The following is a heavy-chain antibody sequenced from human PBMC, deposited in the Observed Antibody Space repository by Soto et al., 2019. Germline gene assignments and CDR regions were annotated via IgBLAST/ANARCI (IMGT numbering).Heavy chain of an antibody. CDR1: GFTFSVHS. Sequence: GSLRLSCAASGFTFSVHSMNWVRRAPGKGLEWVSYISSTSSARYYADPVRGRFTISRDNSKNTLYLQMNSLRAEDTAIYYCAKAREVTLVRISLAKWGQGTLVTVSS. J-gene: IGHJ4*02. V-gene: IGHV3-48*01. D-gene: IGHD3-10*01. CDR3: AKAREVTLVRISLAK. CDR2: ISSTSSAR.